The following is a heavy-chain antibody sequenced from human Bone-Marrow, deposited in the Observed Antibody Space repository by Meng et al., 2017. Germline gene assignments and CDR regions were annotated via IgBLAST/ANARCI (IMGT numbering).Heavy chain of an antibody. D-gene: IGHD2-2*01. Sequence: GESLKISCAASGFPFSDYYMSWVRQAPGKGLGWVSVIYSGGNTYYAASVNGRFAISRDNSKNTLYLQMNILRADDTAVYYCARATPKIAPVYAMPDPFDIWGQGTMVTVSS. CDR2: IYSGGNT. J-gene: IGHJ3*02. CDR1: GFPFSDYY. V-gene: IGHV3-53*01. CDR3: ARATPKIAPVYAMPDPFDI.